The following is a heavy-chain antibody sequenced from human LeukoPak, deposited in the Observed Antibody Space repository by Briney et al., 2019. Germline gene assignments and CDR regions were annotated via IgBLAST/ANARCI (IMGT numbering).Heavy chain of an antibody. D-gene: IGHD6-13*01. Sequence: PGGSLRLSCAASGFTFDDYDDYAMHWVRQAPGKGLEWVSGISWNSGSIGYADSVKGRFTISRDNAKNSLYLQMNSLRAEDTALYYCAKDHRLYSTSWDTFDYWGQGTLVTVSS. J-gene: IGHJ4*02. CDR3: AKDHRLYSTSWDTFDY. CDR2: ISWNSGSI. V-gene: IGHV3-9*01. CDR1: GFTFDDYDDYA.